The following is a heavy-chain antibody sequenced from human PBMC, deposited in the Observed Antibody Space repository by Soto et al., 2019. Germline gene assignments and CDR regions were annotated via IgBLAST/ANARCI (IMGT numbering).Heavy chain of an antibody. CDR1: EYNFTSYW. Sequence: PGESLKNSCKGSEYNFTSYWISWVRQMPGKGLEWMGRIDPSDSYTNYSPSFQGHVTISADKSISTAYLQWSSLKASDTAMYYCAREPLPHFGVVIMAYYYGMDVWGQGTTVTVSS. D-gene: IGHD3-3*01. CDR3: AREPLPHFGVVIMAYYYGMDV. V-gene: IGHV5-10-1*01. J-gene: IGHJ6*02. CDR2: IDPSDSYT.